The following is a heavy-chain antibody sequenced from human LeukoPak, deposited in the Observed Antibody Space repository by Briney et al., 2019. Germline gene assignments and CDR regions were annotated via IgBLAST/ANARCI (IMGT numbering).Heavy chain of an antibody. CDR2: IRRKGNTYTT. Sequence: GGSLRLSCAASGFTFSGSAMDWVRQASGKGLEWVGRIRRKGNTYTTAYGAAVKGKFTISRDDSKNTAYLQMNSLKTQDTAVYYCTRGPDYYDSSGLDYWGQGTLVTVSS. V-gene: IGHV3-73*01. CDR1: GFTFSGSA. J-gene: IGHJ4*02. D-gene: IGHD3-22*01. CDR3: TRGPDYYDSSGLDY.